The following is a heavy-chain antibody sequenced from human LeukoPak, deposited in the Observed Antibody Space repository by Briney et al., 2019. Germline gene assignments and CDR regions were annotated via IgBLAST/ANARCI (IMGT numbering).Heavy chain of an antibody. V-gene: IGHV4-59*01. D-gene: IGHD1-26*01. CDR2: VYHSGST. CDR3: ARCLSPVGAFCYFDY. CDR1: GASISSDY. Sequence: SETLSLTCTVSGASISSDYWNWIRQPPGKGLEWIGHVYHSGSTNYNPSLKSRVTISVDTSKNQFSLKLSSVTAADTAVYYCARCLSPVGAFCYFDYWGQGTLVTVSS. J-gene: IGHJ4*02.